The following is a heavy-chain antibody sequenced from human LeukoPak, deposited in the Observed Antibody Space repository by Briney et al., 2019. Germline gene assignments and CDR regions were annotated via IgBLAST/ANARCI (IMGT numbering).Heavy chain of an antibody. Sequence: SETLSLTCTVSGGSISSGSYYWGWIRQPPGKGLEWIGSIYYSGSTYYNPSLKSRVTISVDTSKNQFSLKLSSVTAADTAVYYCARVNVLAYYYGSGRWSYFDYWGQGTPVTVSS. CDR3: ARVNVLAYYYGSGRWSYFDY. CDR1: GGSISSGSYY. D-gene: IGHD3-10*01. V-gene: IGHV4-39*01. CDR2: IYYSGST. J-gene: IGHJ4*02.